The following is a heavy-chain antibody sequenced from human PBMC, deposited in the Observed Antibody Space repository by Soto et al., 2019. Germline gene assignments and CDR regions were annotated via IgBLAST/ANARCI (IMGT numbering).Heavy chain of an antibody. V-gene: IGHV3-9*01. J-gene: IGHJ6*02. CDR3: AKAGITGTTSYGMDV. Sequence: GGSLRLSCAASGFTFDDYAMHWVRQAPGKGLEWVSGISWNSGSIGYADSVKGRFTISRDNDKNSLYLQMNSLRAEDTALYYCAKAGITGTTSYGMDVWGQGTTVTVSS. CDR2: ISWNSGSI. CDR1: GFTFDDYA. D-gene: IGHD1-7*01.